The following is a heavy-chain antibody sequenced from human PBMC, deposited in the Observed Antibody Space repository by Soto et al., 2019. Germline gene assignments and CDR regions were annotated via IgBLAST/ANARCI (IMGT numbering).Heavy chain of an antibody. CDR2: ISGSGGST. Sequence: PGGSLRLSCAASGFTFSSYAMSWVRQAPGKGLEWVSGISGSGGSTHYADSVKGRFTISRDNSKNTLYLQMSSLRAEDTALYYCAKTPTYCSSTSCYEWWDYYYGMDVWGQGTTVTVSS. V-gene: IGHV3-23*01. J-gene: IGHJ6*02. CDR1: GFTFSSYA. D-gene: IGHD2-2*01. CDR3: AKTPTYCSSTSCYEWWDYYYGMDV.